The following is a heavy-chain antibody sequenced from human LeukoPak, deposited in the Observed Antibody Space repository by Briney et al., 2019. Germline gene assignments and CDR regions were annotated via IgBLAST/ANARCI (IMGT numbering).Heavy chain of an antibody. CDR1: GFTFSSYA. CDR3: AKDTYYYGSGSLTLDYYYYYMDV. D-gene: IGHD3-10*01. CDR2: ISGSGGST. J-gene: IGHJ6*03. Sequence: GGSLRLSCAASGFTFSSYAMSWVRQAPGKGLELVSAISGSGGSTYYADSVKGRFTISRDNSKNTLYLQMNSLRAEDTAVYYCAKDTYYYGSGSLTLDYYYYYMDVWGKVTTVTVSS. V-gene: IGHV3-23*01.